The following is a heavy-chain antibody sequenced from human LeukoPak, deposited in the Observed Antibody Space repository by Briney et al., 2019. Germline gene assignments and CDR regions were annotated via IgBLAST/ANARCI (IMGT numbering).Heavy chain of an antibody. Sequence: ASVKVSCKASGYTFTGYYMHWVRQAPGQGLEWMGWINPNSGGTNYVQKFQGRVTMTRDTSISTAYMELSRLRSDDTAVYYCARGDTRGAGSYYYYYYMDVWGKGTTVTVSS. CDR1: GYTFTGYY. D-gene: IGHD1-14*01. J-gene: IGHJ6*03. CDR3: ARGDTRGAGSYYYYYYMDV. CDR2: INPNSGGT. V-gene: IGHV1-2*02.